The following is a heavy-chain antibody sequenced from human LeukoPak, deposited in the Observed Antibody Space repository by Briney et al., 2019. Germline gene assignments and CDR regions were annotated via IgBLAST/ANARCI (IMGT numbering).Heavy chain of an antibody. CDR1: GGSITSGNYY. J-gene: IGHJ5*02. V-gene: IGHV4-61*02. CDR2: IHTSGNT. D-gene: IGHD3-10*01. CDR3: ERYRGRTGNWFDP. Sequence: SQTLSLTCTVSGGSITSGNYYWSWIRPPAKKGLEWIGRIHTSGNTNYNPSLESRVTISTYMPTSQLSLNLSSVTAQDTAVYYCERYRGRTGNWFDPLGQGTLVTVSS.